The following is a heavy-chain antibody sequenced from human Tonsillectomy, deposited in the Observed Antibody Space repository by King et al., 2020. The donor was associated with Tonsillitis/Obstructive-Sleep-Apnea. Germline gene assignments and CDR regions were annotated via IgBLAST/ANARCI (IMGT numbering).Heavy chain of an antibody. CDR2: ISYDGSNK. CDR1: GFTFSSYG. Sequence: QLVQSGGGVVQPGRSLRLSCAASGFTFSSYGMHWVRQAPGKGLEWVAVISYDGSNKYYADSVKGRFTISRDNSKNTLYLQMNSLRAEDTAVYYCAKDVDMQLFDYWGQGTLVTVSS. V-gene: IGHV3-30*18. CDR3: AKDVDMQLFDY. D-gene: IGHD3-9*01. J-gene: IGHJ4*02.